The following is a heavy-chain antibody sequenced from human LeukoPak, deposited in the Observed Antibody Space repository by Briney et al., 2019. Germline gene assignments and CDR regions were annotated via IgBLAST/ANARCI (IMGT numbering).Heavy chain of an antibody. Sequence: SETLSLTCAVYGGSFSGYYWSWIRQPPGKGLEWIGEINHSGSTNYNPSLKSRVTISVDTSKNQFSLKLSSVTAADTAVYYCARSGPEYYYDSRGLNDYWGQGTLVTVSS. CDR3: ARSGPEYYYDSRGLNDY. D-gene: IGHD3-22*01. J-gene: IGHJ4*02. V-gene: IGHV4-34*01. CDR2: INHSGST. CDR1: GGSFSGYY.